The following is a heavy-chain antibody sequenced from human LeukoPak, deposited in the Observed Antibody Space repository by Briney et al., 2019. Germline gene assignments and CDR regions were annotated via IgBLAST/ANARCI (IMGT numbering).Heavy chain of an antibody. CDR3: ARAFLMDTTLFIGD. D-gene: IGHD5-18*01. J-gene: IGHJ4*02. V-gene: IGHV4-59*11. Sequence: PSETLSLTCDVSGDSMNSHYWSWIRQPPGKGPECVGYIHSSGRTNQNPSLKSRVTLSVDTSKNQFSLTLNSVTAADTAIYYCARAFLMDTTLFIGDWGQGTLVTVSS. CDR1: GDSMNSHY. CDR2: IHSSGRT.